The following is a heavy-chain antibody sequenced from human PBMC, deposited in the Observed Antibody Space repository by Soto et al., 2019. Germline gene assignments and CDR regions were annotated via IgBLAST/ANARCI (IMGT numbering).Heavy chain of an antibody. D-gene: IGHD2-15*01. CDR2: IYYSGST. Sequence: SETLSLTCTVSGGSISSGDYYWSWIRQPPGKGLEWIGYIYYSGSTYYNPSLKSRVTISVDTSKNQFSLKLSSVTAADTAVYYCARGGDYYYYGMDVWGQGTTVTVSS. CDR1: GGSISSGDYY. CDR3: ARGGDYYYYGMDV. V-gene: IGHV4-30-4*01. J-gene: IGHJ6*02.